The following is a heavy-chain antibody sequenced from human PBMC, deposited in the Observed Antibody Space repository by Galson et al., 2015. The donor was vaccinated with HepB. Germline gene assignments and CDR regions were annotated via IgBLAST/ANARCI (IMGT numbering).Heavy chain of an antibody. CDR1: GFPFDGYH. CDR3: ARTTYSSGWSNFDN. Sequence: SVKVSCKASGFPFDGYHIHWVRQAPGQGLEWMGITKPRGGGTKYAQKLQGRVTMTRDTSTSTVYMELSSLRSEDTAVYYCARTTYSSGWSNFDNWGQGTLVTVSS. D-gene: IGHD6-19*01. CDR2: TKPRGGGT. V-gene: IGHV1-46*02. J-gene: IGHJ4*02.